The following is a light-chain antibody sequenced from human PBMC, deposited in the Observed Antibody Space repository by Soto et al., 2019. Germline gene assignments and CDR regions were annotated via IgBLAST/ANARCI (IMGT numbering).Light chain of an antibody. CDR2: KVS. Sequence: DVVLTQTPLSSSVTLGQPASISCRSSQSLLHRDGNTSLNWLHQRPGQPPRLLIYKVSNRFSGGPDRFSGSGAGTDFTLKISRVEAADVGIYYCRQATQYQPYTFGQGTKLESK. J-gene: IGKJ2*01. CDR1: QSLLHRDGNTS. V-gene: IGKV2-24*01. CDR3: RQATQYQPYT.